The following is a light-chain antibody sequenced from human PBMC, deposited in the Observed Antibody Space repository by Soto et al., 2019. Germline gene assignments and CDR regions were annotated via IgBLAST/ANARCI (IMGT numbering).Light chain of an antibody. CDR1: SSDVGGYNY. CDR3: CSYAGSYTYV. J-gene: IGLJ1*01. CDR2: DVN. V-gene: IGLV2-11*01. Sequence: SVLTQPRSVSGSPGQSVTISCTGTSSDVGGYNYVSWYQQHPGKAPKLIIYDVNRRPSGVPDRFSGSKSGNTASLTISGLQAEDEADYYCCSYAGSYTYVFGTGTKATVL.